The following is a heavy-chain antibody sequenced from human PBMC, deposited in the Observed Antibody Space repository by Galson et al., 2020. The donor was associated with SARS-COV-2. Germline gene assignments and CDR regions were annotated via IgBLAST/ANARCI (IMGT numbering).Heavy chain of an antibody. J-gene: IGHJ3*02. Sequence: SETLSLTCTVSGDSITNYYWSWIRQTPAKGLEWIGYLYYSGSSNYSPSLKSRLTLSLDKPKNQFSLRLRSVTAADTAVYYCARVNQRERGRGFDIWGQGKMVTVSS. CDR2: LYYSGSS. V-gene: IGHV4-59*01. CDR3: ARVNQRERGRGFDI. CDR1: GDSITNYY.